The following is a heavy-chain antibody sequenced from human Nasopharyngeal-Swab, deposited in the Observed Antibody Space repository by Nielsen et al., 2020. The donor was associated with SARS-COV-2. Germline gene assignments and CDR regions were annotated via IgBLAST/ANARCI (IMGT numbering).Heavy chain of an antibody. D-gene: IGHD4-23*01. V-gene: IGHV3-23*01. Sequence: GESLKISCAASGFTFSSYGMGWVRQAPGKGLEWVSGISGTGIDQSYGRTSYANSVKGRFTISRDDSKKKVYLQMNSLRAEDTALYYCALLTGASGVNPNYWGQGTLVTVTS. CDR2: ISGTGIDQSYGRT. CDR1: GFTFSSYG. J-gene: IGHJ4*02. CDR3: ALLTGASGVNPNY.